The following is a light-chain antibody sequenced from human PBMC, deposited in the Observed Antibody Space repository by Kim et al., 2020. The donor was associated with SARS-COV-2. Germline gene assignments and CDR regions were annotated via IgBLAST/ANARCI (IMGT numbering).Light chain of an antibody. V-gene: IGLV9-49*01. J-gene: IGLJ3*02. Sequence: QLVLTQPPSASASLGASVTLTCTLSSGYSNYKVDWYQQRPGKGPRFVIRVGTGGIVGSKGGGIPDRFSVLGSGLNRYLTIKDIQEEDESDYHCGADHGSGSNFVRVFGGGTQLTVL. CDR1: SGYSNYK. CDR2: VGTGGIVG. CDR3: GADHGSGSNFVRV.